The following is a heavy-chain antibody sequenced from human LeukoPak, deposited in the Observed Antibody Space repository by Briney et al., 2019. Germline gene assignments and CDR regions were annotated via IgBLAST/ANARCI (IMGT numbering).Heavy chain of an antibody. CDR2: ISSSGTTI. V-gene: IGHV3-48*04. Sequence: EGSLRLSCAASGFTFSNYAISWVRQAPGKGLESVSYISSSGTTIHYADSVKGRFTLSRDNAKNSLNVQMNSLSAEDTAVYYCARVVGGVAGADYWGQGTLVTVSS. CDR3: ARVVGGVAGADY. J-gene: IGHJ4*02. CDR1: GFTFSNYA. D-gene: IGHD6-19*01.